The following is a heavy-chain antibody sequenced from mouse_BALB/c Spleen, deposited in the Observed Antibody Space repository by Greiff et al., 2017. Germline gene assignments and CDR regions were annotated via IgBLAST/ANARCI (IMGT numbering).Heavy chain of an antibody. CDR1: GFAFSSYD. V-gene: IGHV5-12-1*01. J-gene: IGHJ2*01. CDR2: ISSGGGST. D-gene: IGHD4-1*01. CDR3: ARQANWAHYFDY. Sequence: EVNVVESGGGLVKPGGSLKLSCAASGFAFSSYDMSWVRQTPEKRLEWVAYISSGGGSTYYPDTVKGRFTISRDNAKNTLYLQMSSLKSEDTAMYYCARQANWAHYFDYWGQGTTLTVSS.